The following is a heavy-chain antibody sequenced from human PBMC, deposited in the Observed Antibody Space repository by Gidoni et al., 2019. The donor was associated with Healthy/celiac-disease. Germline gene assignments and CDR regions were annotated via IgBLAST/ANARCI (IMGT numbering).Heavy chain of an antibody. CDR3: AKATVPSWVVVVAAPFDY. V-gene: IGHV3-23*01. D-gene: IGHD2-15*01. CDR1: GFTFSSYA. CDR2: ISGSGGST. Sequence: EVQLLESGGGLVQPGGSLRLSCAASGFTFSSYAMSWVRQAPGTGLEWVSAISGSGGSTYYADSVKGRFTISRDNSKNTLYLQMNSLRAEDTAVYYCAKATVPSWVVVVAAPFDYWGQGTLVTVSS. J-gene: IGHJ4*02.